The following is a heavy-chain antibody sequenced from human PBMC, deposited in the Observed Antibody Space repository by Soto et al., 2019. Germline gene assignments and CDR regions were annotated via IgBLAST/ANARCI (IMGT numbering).Heavy chain of an antibody. V-gene: IGHV4-31*03. CDR2: IYYSGST. CDR1: GGSISSGNYY. CDR3: ASTYYNASSGPFDY. Sequence: QVQLQESGPGLVKPSQTLSLTCTVSGGSISSGNYYWSWIRQHPGKGLEWIGYIYYSGSTYYNPSIKRRITISGDTSKNQCSLKLSSATAADTAVYSCASTYYNASSGPFDYWGQGTLVTVSS. D-gene: IGHD3-22*01. J-gene: IGHJ4*02.